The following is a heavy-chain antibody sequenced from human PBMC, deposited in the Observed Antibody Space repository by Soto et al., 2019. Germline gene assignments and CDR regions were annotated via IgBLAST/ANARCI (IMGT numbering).Heavy chain of an antibody. CDR2: ISGSGGST. J-gene: IGHJ6*03. CDR1: GFTFSSYA. Sequence: PGGSLRLSCAASGFTFSSYAMSWVRQAPGKGLEWVSAISGSGGSTYYADSVKGRFTISRDNSKNTLYLQMNSLRAEDTAVYYCAKDGYCSGGSCFYYYYYMDVWGKGTTVTVSS. V-gene: IGHV3-23*01. CDR3: AKDGYCSGGSCFYYYYYMDV. D-gene: IGHD2-15*01.